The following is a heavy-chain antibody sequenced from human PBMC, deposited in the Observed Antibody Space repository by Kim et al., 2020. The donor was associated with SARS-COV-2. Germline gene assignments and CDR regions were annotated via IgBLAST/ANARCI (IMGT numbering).Heavy chain of an antibody. CDR3: ARDGQYQLNNYYYYYGMDV. CDR1: GYTFTSYG. V-gene: IGHV1-18*04. J-gene: IGHJ6*02. D-gene: IGHD2-2*01. CDR2: ISAYNGNT. Sequence: ASVKVSCKASGYTFTSYGISWVRQAPGQGLEWMGWISAYNGNTNYAQKLQGRVTMTTDTSTSTAYMELRSLRSDDTAVYYCARDGQYQLNNYYYYYGMDVWGQGTTVTVSS.